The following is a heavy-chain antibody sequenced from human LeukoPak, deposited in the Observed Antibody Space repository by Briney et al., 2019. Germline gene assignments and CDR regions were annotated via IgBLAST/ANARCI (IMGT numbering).Heavy chain of an antibody. CDR3: ARGVVAASFYYYMDV. Sequence: EASVKVSCKASGYTFTDYYIHWMRQAPGQGLEWMGGINPTSGGTKDAQRFQGRVTMTRDTSISTAYMELSRLRSDDTAVYYCARGVVAASFYYYMDVWDKGTTVTISS. CDR1: GYTFTDYY. CDR2: INPTSGGT. D-gene: IGHD2-15*01. J-gene: IGHJ6*03. V-gene: IGHV1-2*02.